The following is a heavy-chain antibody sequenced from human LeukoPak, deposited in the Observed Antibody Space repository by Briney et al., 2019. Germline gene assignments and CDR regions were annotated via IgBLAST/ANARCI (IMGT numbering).Heavy chain of an antibody. V-gene: IGHV3-30*18. D-gene: IGHD5-18*01. CDR1: GFTFSSYG. J-gene: IGHJ4*02. CDR3: AKGLDTAMVTY. Sequence: GRSLRLSCAASGFTFSSYGMHWVRQAPGKGLEWVAVISYDGSNKYYADSVKGRFTISRDNSKNTLNLQMNSLRAEDTAVYYCAKGLDTAMVTYWGQGTLVTVSS. CDR2: ISYDGSNK.